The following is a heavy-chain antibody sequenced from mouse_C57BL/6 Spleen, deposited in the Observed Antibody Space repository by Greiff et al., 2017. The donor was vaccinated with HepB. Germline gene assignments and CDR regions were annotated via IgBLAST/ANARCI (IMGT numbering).Heavy chain of an antibody. D-gene: IGHD2-4*01. CDR1: GYTFTSYW. CDR2: IYPGSGST. J-gene: IGHJ2*01. V-gene: IGHV1-55*01. Sequence: QVQLQQSGAELVKPGASVKMSCKASGYTFTSYWITWVKQRPGQGLEWIGDIYPGSGSTNYNEKFKSKATLTVDTSSSTAYMQLSSLTSEDSAVYYCARCGLRLHYFDYWGQGTTLTVSS. CDR3: ARCGLRLHYFDY.